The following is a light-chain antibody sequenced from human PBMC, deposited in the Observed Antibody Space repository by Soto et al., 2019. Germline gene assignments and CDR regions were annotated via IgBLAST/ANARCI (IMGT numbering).Light chain of an antibody. CDR2: AAT. Sequence: DIPMTQSPSSLSASVGDRVTITCRASQSISNYLNWYQQKPGKAPKLLIYAATSLQSGAPSRFSGSGSGTDFTLTVSSLQPEDFATYYCQQSYSSPPHTFGQGTKLEIK. J-gene: IGKJ2*01. V-gene: IGKV1-39*01. CDR1: QSISNY. CDR3: QQSYSSPPHT.